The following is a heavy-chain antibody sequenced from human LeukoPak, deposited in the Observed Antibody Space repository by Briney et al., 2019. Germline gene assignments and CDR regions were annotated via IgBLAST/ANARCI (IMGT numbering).Heavy chain of an antibody. J-gene: IGHJ4*02. D-gene: IGHD2-2*01. CDR2: ISGSGDST. CDR3: AKDRSSSSNRLFDY. V-gene: IGHV3-23*01. CDR1: GFPFSNYA. Sequence: GGSLRLSCEASGFPFSNYAMNWVRQTPGKGLEWVSVISGSGDSTKYADSVEGRFTISRDNSKNTVYLQMNSLRAEDTAVYYCAKDRSSSSNRLFDYWGQGTQVTVSS.